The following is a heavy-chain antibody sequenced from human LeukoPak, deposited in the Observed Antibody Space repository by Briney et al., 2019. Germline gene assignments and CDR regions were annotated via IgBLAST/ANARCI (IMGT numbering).Heavy chain of an antibody. Sequence: ASVKVSCKASGGTFSSYAISWVRQAPGQGLEWMGRIIPILGIANYAQKFQGRVTITADKSTSTAYMELSSLRSEDTAVYYCARDYGGIGYCSSTSCYGNYWGQGTLVTVSS. J-gene: IGHJ4*02. V-gene: IGHV1-69*04. CDR2: IIPILGIA. CDR3: ARDYGGIGYCSSTSCYGNY. CDR1: GGTFSSYA. D-gene: IGHD2-2*01.